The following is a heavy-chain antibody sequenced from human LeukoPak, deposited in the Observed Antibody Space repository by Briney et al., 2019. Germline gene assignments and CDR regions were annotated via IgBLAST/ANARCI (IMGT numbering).Heavy chain of an antibody. V-gene: IGHV1-69*13. Sequence: ASVKVSCKASGGTFSSYAISWVRQAPGQGLEWMGGIIPIFGTANYAQKFQGRVTITADESTSTAYMELSSLRSEDTAVYYCARVPEWYSSSWYGAIDIWGQGTMVTVPS. J-gene: IGHJ3*02. D-gene: IGHD6-13*01. CDR3: ARVPEWYSSSWYGAIDI. CDR2: IIPIFGTA. CDR1: GGTFSSYA.